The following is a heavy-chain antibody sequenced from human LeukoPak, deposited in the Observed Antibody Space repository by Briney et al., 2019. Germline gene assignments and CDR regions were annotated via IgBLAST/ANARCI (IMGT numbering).Heavy chain of an antibody. J-gene: IGHJ6*02. D-gene: IGHD2-15*01. CDR2: IYYSGST. V-gene: IGHV4-39*07. CDR1: GGSISSSSYY. Sequence: PSETLSLTCTVSGGSISSSSYYWGWIRQPPGKGLEWIGSIYYSGSTYYNPSLKSRVTISVDTSKNQFSLKLSSVTAADTAVYYCARTSLSCSGGSCYEEYYGMDVWGQGTTVTVSS. CDR3: ARTSLSCSGGSCYEEYYGMDV.